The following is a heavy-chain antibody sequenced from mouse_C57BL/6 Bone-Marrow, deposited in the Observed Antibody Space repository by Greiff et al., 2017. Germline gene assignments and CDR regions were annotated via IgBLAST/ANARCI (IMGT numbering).Heavy chain of an antibody. CDR2: IYPRSGNT. CDR3: ARYGNYVGCAY. J-gene: IGHJ3*01. D-gene: IGHD2-1*01. Sequence: QVQLQQSGAELARPGASVKLSCKASGYTFTSYGISWVKQRTGQGLEWIVEIYPRSGNTYYNEKFKGKATLTADKSSSTAYMELRSLTSEDSAVYFCARYGNYVGCAYWGQGTLVTVSA. V-gene: IGHV1-81*01. CDR1: GYTFTSYG.